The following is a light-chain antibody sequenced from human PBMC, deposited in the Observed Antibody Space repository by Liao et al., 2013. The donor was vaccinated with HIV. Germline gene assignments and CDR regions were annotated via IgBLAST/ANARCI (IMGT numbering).Light chain of an antibody. CDR2: YDN. CDR3: QVWDSSSDHRI. J-gene: IGLJ1*01. Sequence: SYELTQPPSVSASPGQTASITCSGDKLGQRFVCWYQQKPGQAPVLVIYYDNDRPSGIPERFSGSNSGNTATLTISRVEAGDEADYYCQVWDSSSDHRIFGTGTKVTVL. CDR1: KLGQRF. V-gene: IGLV3-21*04.